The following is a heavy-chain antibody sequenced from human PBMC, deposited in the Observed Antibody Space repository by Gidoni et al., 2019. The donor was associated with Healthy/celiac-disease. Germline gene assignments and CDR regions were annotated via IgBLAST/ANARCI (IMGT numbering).Heavy chain of an antibody. V-gene: IGHV4-61*02. Sequence: QVQLQESGPGLVKPSQTLSLTCPVSGGSISRGSYYWSWIRQPAGKGLEWIGRIYTSGSTNYNPSLKSRVTMSVDTSKNQFSLKLSSVTAADTAVYYCAREHHDYSDYWGQGTLVTVSS. CDR2: IYTSGST. D-gene: IGHD4-4*01. J-gene: IGHJ4*02. CDR3: AREHHDYSDY. CDR1: GGSISRGSYY.